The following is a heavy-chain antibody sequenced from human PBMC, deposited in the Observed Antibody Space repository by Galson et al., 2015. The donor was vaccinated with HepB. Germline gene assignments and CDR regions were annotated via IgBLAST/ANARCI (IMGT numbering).Heavy chain of an antibody. CDR2: FIPIFGTA. CDR3: ARVRGVVTADY. CDR1: GFTFSSYA. Sequence: SVKVSCKASGFTFSSYAISWVRQAPGQGLELMGGFIPIFGTANYAQKFQGRVTITADESTSTAYMELSSLRSEDTAVYYCARVRGVVTADYWGQGTLVTVSS. D-gene: IGHD2-21*02. J-gene: IGHJ4*02. V-gene: IGHV1-69*13.